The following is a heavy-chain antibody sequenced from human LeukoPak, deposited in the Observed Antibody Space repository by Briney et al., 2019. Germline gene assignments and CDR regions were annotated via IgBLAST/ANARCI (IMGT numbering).Heavy chain of an antibody. CDR1: GYTFTSYD. CDR3: AGGPHSGWYRYYFDY. V-gene: IGHV1-8*01. D-gene: IGHD6-19*01. CDR2: MNPNSGNT. Sequence: ASVKVSCKASGYTFTSYDINWVRQATGQGLEWMGWMNPNSGNTGYAQKFQGRVTMTRNTSISSAYMELSSLRSEDTAVYYWAGGPHSGWYRYYFDYWGQGTLVTVSS. J-gene: IGHJ4*02.